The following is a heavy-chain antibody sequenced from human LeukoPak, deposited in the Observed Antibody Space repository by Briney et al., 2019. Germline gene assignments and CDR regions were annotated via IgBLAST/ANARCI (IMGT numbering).Heavy chain of an antibody. Sequence: SETLSLTCTVSGGSISSYYWSWIRQPPGKGLEWIGYINYSGSTNYNPSLKSRVTISVDTSKNQFSLKLSSVTAADTAVYYCARAVDCSSTSCLYFDYWGQGTLVTVSS. D-gene: IGHD2-2*01. CDR1: GGSISSYY. CDR3: ARAVDCSSTSCLYFDY. V-gene: IGHV4-59*01. J-gene: IGHJ4*02. CDR2: INYSGST.